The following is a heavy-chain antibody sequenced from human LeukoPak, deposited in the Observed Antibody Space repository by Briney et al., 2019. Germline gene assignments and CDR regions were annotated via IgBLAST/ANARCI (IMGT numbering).Heavy chain of an antibody. D-gene: IGHD5-18*01. CDR2: ITTSSTYM. Sequence: GGSLRLSCAASGFTFSAYNMNWVRRTPGRGLEWVSSITTSSTYMFYADSVRGRFTISRDNAENSLYLQMNSLRAEDTAVYYCASGISDTARDDYWGQGTLVTVSS. CDR1: GFTFSAYN. V-gene: IGHV3-21*01. CDR3: ASGISDTARDDY. J-gene: IGHJ4*02.